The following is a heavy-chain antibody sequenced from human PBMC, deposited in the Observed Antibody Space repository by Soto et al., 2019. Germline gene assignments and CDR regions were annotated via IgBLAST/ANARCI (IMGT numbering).Heavy chain of an antibody. D-gene: IGHD2-21*02. Sequence: QVQLQQWRAGLLKPSETLSLTCAVYGESFSGYYWSWIRQPPGKGLEWIGESNHSGSTNYNPSLKSRVTISIDTSKNQFSLKLSSVTAADPAIYYCARGGDWMRNWGQGTLVTVSS. CDR2: SNHSGST. CDR3: ARGGDWMRN. J-gene: IGHJ4*02. CDR1: GESFSGYY. V-gene: IGHV4-34*01.